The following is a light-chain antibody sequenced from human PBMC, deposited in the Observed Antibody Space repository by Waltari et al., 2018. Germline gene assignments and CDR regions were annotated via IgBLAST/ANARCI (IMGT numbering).Light chain of an antibody. CDR1: LSVFYSSNNKNY. V-gene: IGKV4-1*01. Sequence: DIVMTQSPDSLAVSLGERATINCKSSLSVFYSSNNKNYLAWYQHKPEQPPKLLIHWASTRESGVPYRFSGSGFGTDFTLTISSLQAEDVAGYYCQQYPSPPYTFGQGTRLEIK. CDR2: WAS. J-gene: IGKJ2*01. CDR3: QQYPSPPYT.